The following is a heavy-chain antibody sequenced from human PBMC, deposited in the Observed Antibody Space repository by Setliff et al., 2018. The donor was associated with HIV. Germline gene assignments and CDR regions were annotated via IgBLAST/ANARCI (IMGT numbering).Heavy chain of an antibody. J-gene: IGHJ4*02. V-gene: IGHV4-61*05. CDR3: ARGRGSSSSWPIDY. Sequence: PSETLSLTCTVSGGSISRGSYSWGWVRQPPGKGLEWIGYIYTSGSTNYNPSLKSRVTISVDTSKNQFSLKLSSVTAADTAVYFCARGRGSSSSWPIDYWGQGTLVTVSS. CDR2: IYTSGST. CDR1: GGSISRGSYS. D-gene: IGHD6-13*01.